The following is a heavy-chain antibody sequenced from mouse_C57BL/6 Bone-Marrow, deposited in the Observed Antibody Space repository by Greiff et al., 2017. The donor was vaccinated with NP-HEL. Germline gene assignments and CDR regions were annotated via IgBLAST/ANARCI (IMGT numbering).Heavy chain of an antibody. CDR3: ASEGSSGYVGDYAMDY. J-gene: IGHJ4*01. CDR1: GYTFTSYW. D-gene: IGHD3-2*02. CDR2: INPSSGYT. Sequence: QVHVKQSGAELAKPGASVKLSCKASGYTFTSYWMHWVKQRPGQGLEWIGYINPSSGYTKYNQKFKDKATLTADKSSSTACMQLSSLTYEDSAVYYCASEGSSGYVGDYAMDYWGQGTSVTVSS. V-gene: IGHV1-7*01.